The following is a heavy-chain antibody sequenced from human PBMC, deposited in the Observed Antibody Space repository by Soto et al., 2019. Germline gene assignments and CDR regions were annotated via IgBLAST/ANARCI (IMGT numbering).Heavy chain of an antibody. D-gene: IGHD1-1*01. V-gene: IGHV4-31*03. J-gene: IGHJ2*01. Sequence: QVQLQESGPGLVGPSQTLSLTCTVSGGSIRSSTYYWTWIRHHPGKGLEWVGFIYFSGSTFYNPSLKSRVTISLDPPRNQFSLKLTSVTAAYSAVYYCAREIRNQSVDSHHWYFELWGRGTQVAVSS. CDR3: AREIRNQSVDSHHWYFEL. CDR1: GGSIRSSTYY. CDR2: IYFSGST.